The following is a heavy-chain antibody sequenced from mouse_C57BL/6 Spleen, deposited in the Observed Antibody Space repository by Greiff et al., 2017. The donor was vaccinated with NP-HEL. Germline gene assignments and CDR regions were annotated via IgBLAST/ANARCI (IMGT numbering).Heavy chain of an antibody. V-gene: IGHV1-84*01. J-gene: IGHJ2*01. CDR2: IYPGSGNT. D-gene: IGHD1-1*01. CDR3: ARRFYYHGSSDYFDY. CDR1: GYTFTDYY. Sequence: LLESGPELVKPGASVKISCKASGYTFTDYYINWVKQRPGQGLEWIGWIYPGSGNTKYNEKFKGKATLTVDTSSSTAYMQLSSLTSEDSPVYFCARRFYYHGSSDYFDYWGQGTTLTVSS.